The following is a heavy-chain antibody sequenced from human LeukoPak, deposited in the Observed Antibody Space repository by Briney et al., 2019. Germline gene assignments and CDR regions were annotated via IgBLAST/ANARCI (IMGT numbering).Heavy chain of an antibody. CDR1: GFTVSSNY. D-gene: IGHD2-2*02. CDR2: IYSGGST. Sequence: PGGSLRLSCASSGFTVSSNYMSWVRQAPGKGLEWVSVIYSGGSTYYADSVKGRFTISRDNSKNTLYLQMNSLRAEDTAVYYCARWACSSTSCYNDYWGQGTLVTVSS. J-gene: IGHJ4*02. V-gene: IGHV3-53*01. CDR3: ARWACSSTSCYNDY.